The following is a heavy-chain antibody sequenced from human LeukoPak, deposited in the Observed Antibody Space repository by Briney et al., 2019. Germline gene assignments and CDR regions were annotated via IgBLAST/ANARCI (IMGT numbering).Heavy chain of an antibody. J-gene: IGHJ4*02. CDR2: IYYSGST. CDR3: ARPEGGSLAAAFGY. CDR1: GGSIRSSIYY. D-gene: IGHD6-13*01. V-gene: IGHV4-39*01. Sequence: SETLSLTCTVSGGSIRSSIYYWGWIRQPPGKGLERNGSIYYSGSTYYNPSLKSRVTISVDTSKNQFSLKLSSVTAADTAVYYCARPEGGSLAAAFGYWGQGTLVTVSS.